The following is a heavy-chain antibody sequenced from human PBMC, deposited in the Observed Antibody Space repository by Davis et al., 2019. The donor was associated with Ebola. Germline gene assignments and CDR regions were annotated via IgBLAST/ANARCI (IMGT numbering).Heavy chain of an antibody. CDR3: AKGIMITFGGVRSLDY. D-gene: IGHD3-16*01. V-gene: IGHV3-23*01. J-gene: IGHJ4*02. CDR1: GFTFSSYA. Sequence: PGGSLRLSCAASGFTFSSYAMSWVRQAPGKGLEWVSAISGSGGSTYYADSVKGRFTISRDNSKNTLYLQMNSLRAEDTAVYYCAKGIMITFGGVRSLDYWGQGTLVTVSS. CDR2: ISGSGGST.